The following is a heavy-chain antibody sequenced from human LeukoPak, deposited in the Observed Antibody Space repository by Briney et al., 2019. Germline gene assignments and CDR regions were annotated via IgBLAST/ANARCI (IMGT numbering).Heavy chain of an antibody. CDR3: ARERQRGLRGDY. CDR1: GYTFTDNYS. Sequence: ASVKVSCKASGYTFTDNYSIHWVRQAPGEGLEGMGWIIPKSGGTSYGQNLQGRVTMTSDTSIRTAYMELSGLTSDDTAVYYCARERQRGLRGDYWGQGTLVTVSS. J-gene: IGHJ4*02. V-gene: IGHV1-2*02. CDR2: IIPKSGGT. D-gene: IGHD3-16*01.